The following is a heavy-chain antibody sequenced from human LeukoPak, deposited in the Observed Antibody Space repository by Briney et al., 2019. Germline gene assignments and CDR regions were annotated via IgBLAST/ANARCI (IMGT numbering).Heavy chain of an antibody. Sequence: SVKVSCKASGGTFISYAISWVQQAPGQGLEWMGGIIPIFGTANYAQKFQGRVTITADESTSTAYMELSSLRSEDTAVYYCARDCGGDCYSGYWGQGTLVTVSS. D-gene: IGHD2-21*02. CDR2: IIPIFGTA. V-gene: IGHV1-69*01. J-gene: IGHJ4*02. CDR3: ARDCGGDCYSGY. CDR1: GGTFISYA.